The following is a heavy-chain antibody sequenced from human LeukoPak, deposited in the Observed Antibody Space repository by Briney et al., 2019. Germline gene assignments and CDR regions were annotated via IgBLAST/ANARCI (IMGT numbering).Heavy chain of an antibody. J-gene: IGHJ6*03. D-gene: IGHD4-11*01. Sequence: SATLSLTCTVSGGSISSHYWSWIRQPPGKGLEWIGYIYYSGSTNYNPSLKSRVTISVDTSKNQFSLKLSSVTAADTAVYYCARASTTVTTGVPYYYYYMDVWGKGTTVTVSS. CDR3: ARASTTVTTGVPYYYYYMDV. CDR1: GGSISSHY. CDR2: IYYSGST. V-gene: IGHV4-59*11.